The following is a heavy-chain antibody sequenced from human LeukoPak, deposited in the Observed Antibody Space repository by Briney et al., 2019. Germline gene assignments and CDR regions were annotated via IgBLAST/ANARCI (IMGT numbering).Heavy chain of an antibody. CDR3: VREGNEVLTKGFDS. CDR1: GFTFTGHY. Sequence: AASVKVSCKASGFTFTGHYIHWVRQAPGQGLEWMGYINPHSGGTNSPQKFQGRVTLTTDTSISAAYMELSSLISDDTAMYYCVREGNEVLTKGFDSWGQGTLVTVSS. J-gene: IGHJ4*02. CDR2: INPHSGGT. V-gene: IGHV1-2*02. D-gene: IGHD4-23*01.